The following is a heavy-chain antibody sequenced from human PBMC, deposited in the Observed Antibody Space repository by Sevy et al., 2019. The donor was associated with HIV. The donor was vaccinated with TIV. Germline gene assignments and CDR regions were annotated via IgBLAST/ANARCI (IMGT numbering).Heavy chain of an antibody. V-gene: IGHV3-30-3*01. CDR1: GFTFSSYA. J-gene: IGHJ4*02. D-gene: IGHD3-22*01. Sequence: GGSLRLSCAGSGFTFSSYAMHWVRQAPGKGLEWVAVISYDGSNKYYADSVKGRFTISRDNSKNTLYLQMNSLRAEDTAVYYCARDNIYNYYDSSGYDYWGQGTLVTVSS. CDR2: ISYDGSNK. CDR3: ARDNIYNYYDSSGYDY.